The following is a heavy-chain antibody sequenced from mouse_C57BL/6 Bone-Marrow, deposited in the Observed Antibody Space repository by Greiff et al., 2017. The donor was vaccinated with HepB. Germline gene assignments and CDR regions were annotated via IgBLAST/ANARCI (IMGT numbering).Heavy chain of an antibody. J-gene: IGHJ4*01. Sequence: VKLMESGAELMKPGASVKLSCKATGYTFTGYWIEWVKQRPGHGLEWIGEILPGSGSTNYNEKFKGKATFTADTSSNTAYMQLSSLTTEDSAIYYCARWGYGGVPFYYYAMDYWGQGTSVTVSS. CDR1: GYTFTGYW. CDR2: ILPGSGST. CDR3: ARWGYGGVPFYYYAMDY. V-gene: IGHV1-9*01. D-gene: IGHD2-10*02.